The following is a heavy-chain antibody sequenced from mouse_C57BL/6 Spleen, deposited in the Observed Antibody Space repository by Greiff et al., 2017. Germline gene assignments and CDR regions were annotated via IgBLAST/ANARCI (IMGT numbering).Heavy chain of an antibody. Sequence: VQLQQSGAELVRPGSSVKLSCKASGYTFTSYWMHWVKQRPIQGLEWIGNIDPSDSETHYNQKFKDKATLTVDKSSSTAYMQLSSLTSEDSAVYYCARGGSSSWFAYWGQGTLVTVSA. CDR2: IDPSDSET. V-gene: IGHV1-52*01. D-gene: IGHD1-1*02. CDR3: ARGGSSSWFAY. J-gene: IGHJ3*01. CDR1: GYTFTSYW.